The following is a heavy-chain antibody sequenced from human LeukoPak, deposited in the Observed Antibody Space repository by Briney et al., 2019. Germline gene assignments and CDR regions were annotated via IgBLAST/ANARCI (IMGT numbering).Heavy chain of an antibody. V-gene: IGHV3-30*18. J-gene: IGHJ3*02. CDR2: ISYDGSNK. D-gene: IGHD6-6*01. Sequence: GRSLRLSCAASGFTFSSYGMHWVRQAPGKGLEWVAVISYDGSNKYYADSVKGRFTISRDNSKNTLYLQMNSLRAEDTAVYYCAKLFYSSSAGDAFDIWGQGTMVTVSS. CDR3: AKLFYSSSAGDAFDI. CDR1: GFTFSSYG.